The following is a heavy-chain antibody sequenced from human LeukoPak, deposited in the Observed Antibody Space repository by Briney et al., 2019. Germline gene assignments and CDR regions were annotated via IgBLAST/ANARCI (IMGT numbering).Heavy chain of an antibody. CDR3: AREQGYYGDYYYGMDV. CDR1: GGSFSGYY. Sequence: TSETLSLTCAVYGGSFSGYYWSWIRQPPGKGLEWIGEINHSGSTNYNPSLKSRVTISVDTSKNQFSLKLSSVTAADTAVYYCAREQGYYGDYYYGMDVWGQGTTVTVSS. D-gene: IGHD1-26*01. V-gene: IGHV4-34*01. J-gene: IGHJ6*02. CDR2: INHSGST.